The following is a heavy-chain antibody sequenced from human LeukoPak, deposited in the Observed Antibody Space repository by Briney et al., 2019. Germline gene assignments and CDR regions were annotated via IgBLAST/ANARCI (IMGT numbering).Heavy chain of an antibody. Sequence: GASVKVSCKVSGYTLTELSMRWVRQAPGKGLEWMGGFDPEDGETIYAQKFQGRVTMTEDTSTDTAYMELSSLRSEDTAVYYCATDIAVAGVRGEFDYWGQGTLVTVSS. V-gene: IGHV1-24*01. CDR1: GYTLTELS. CDR2: FDPEDGET. D-gene: IGHD6-19*01. J-gene: IGHJ4*02. CDR3: ATDIAVAGVRGEFDY.